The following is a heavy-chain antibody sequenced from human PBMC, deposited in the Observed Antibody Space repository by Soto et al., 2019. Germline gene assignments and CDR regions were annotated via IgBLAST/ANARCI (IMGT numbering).Heavy chain of an antibody. D-gene: IGHD6-13*01. V-gene: IGHV4-59*01. J-gene: IGHJ5*02. CDR2: IYYSGST. CDR1: GCSISIYY. CDR3: ARVGVAAGTDFSWFDP. Sequence: PSETLSLTCTVSGCSISIYYWSWIRQPPGKGLEWIGYIYYSGSTNYNPSLKSRVTISVDTSKNQFSLKLSSVTAADTAVYYCARVGVAAGTDFSWFDPWGQGTLVTVSS.